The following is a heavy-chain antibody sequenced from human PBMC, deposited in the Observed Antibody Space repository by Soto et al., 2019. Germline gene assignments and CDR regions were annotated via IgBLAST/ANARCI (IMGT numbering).Heavy chain of an antibody. Sequence: GASVKVSCKASGYIFTGYYMHWVRQAPGQGLEWMGWINPNSGDTNYTQKFQGWVTMTSDTSISTAYMELSRLRSDDTAVYYCATSRISIAVAGETEYYFDYWGQGTLVTVSS. CDR1: GYIFTGYY. D-gene: IGHD6-19*01. CDR3: ATSRISIAVAGETEYYFDY. J-gene: IGHJ4*02. V-gene: IGHV1-2*04. CDR2: INPNSGDT.